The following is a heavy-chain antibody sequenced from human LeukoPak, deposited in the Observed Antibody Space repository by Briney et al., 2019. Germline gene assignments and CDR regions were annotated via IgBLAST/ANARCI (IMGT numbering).Heavy chain of an antibody. CDR3: ARLTGGYAVYYYYYMDV. CDR2: INHSGST. V-gene: IGHV4-38-2*02. D-gene: IGHD5-12*01. CDR1: GYSISSGYY. J-gene: IGHJ6*03. Sequence: SETLSLTCTVSGYSISSGYYWGWIRQPPGKGLEWIGEINHSGSTNYNPSLKSRVTISVDTSKNQFSLKLSSVTAADTAVYYCARLTGGYAVYYYYYMDVWGKGTTVTISS.